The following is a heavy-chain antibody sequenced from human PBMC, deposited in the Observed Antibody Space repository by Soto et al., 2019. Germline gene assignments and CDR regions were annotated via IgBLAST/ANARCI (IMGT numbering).Heavy chain of an antibody. J-gene: IGHJ3*02. D-gene: IGHD6-6*01. V-gene: IGHV1-58*01. CDR3: ATVVEYSRGRAFDI. CDR2: IVVGSGDT. CDR1: GFTFTSSA. Sequence: ASVKVSCKASGFTFTSSAVQWVRQARGQRLEWIGWIVVGSGDTNYAQKFQDRVTITTDKSTSTAYMGLSSLRSEDTAVYYCATVVEYSRGRAFDIWGQGTMVTVSS.